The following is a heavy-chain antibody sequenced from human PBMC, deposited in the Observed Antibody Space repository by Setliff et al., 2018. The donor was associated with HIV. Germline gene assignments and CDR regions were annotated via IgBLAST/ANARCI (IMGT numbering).Heavy chain of an antibody. J-gene: IGHJ4*02. CDR3: VRRVGGRGYYFDY. D-gene: IGHD3-10*01. CDR1: GFNFRTSW. Sequence: PGESLKISCQGSGFNFRTSWIGWVRQMPGKGLEWMGIIYPDDSETRYSPSLQGQVTMSADKSITTAYLQWTSLKASDTAMYYCVRRVGGRGYYFDYWGQGAPVTVSS. CDR2: IYPDDSET. V-gene: IGHV5-51*01.